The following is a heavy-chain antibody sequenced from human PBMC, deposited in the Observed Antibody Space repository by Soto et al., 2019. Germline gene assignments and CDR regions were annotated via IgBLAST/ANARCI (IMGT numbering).Heavy chain of an antibody. CDR3: VRDPPTIAVAGYYYYYGMDV. CDR1: GGTFSSYA. J-gene: IGHJ6*02. CDR2: IIPIFGTA. D-gene: IGHD6-19*01. Sequence: QVQLVQSGAEVKKPGSSVKVSCKASGGTFSSYAISWVRQAPGQGLEWMGGIIPIFGTANYAQKFQGRVTITADESTSTAYMELSSLRSEDTAVYYCVRDPPTIAVAGYYYYYGMDVWGQGTTVTVSS. V-gene: IGHV1-69*01.